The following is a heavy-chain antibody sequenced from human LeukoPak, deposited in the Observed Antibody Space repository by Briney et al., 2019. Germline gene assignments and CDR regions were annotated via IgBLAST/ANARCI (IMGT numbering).Heavy chain of an antibody. D-gene: IGHD4-17*01. CDR1: GGSFSGYY. Sequence: KPSETLSLTCAVFGGSFSGYYWSWIRQPPGKGLEWIGEINHSGSTNYNPSLKSRVTISVDTSKNQFSLKLSSVTAADTAVYYCAVGDYQGAFDIWGQGTMVTVSS. CDR2: INHSGST. V-gene: IGHV4-34*01. J-gene: IGHJ3*02. CDR3: AVGDYQGAFDI.